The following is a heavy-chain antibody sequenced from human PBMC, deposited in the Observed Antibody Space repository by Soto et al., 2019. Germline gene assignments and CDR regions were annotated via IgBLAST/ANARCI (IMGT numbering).Heavy chain of an antibody. CDR2: IWFDGSNK. J-gene: IGHJ4*02. CDR3: ARDAKSVETTGGFDY. CDR1: GFIFSSYG. D-gene: IGHD1-26*01. Sequence: QVQLVDSGGGVVQPGRSLRLSCAASGFIFSSYGMHWVRQAPGKGLEWVAGIWFDGSNKYYADCVKGRFTISRDNSRNTLYLKMNGLRAEDTAVYYCARDAKSVETTGGFDYWGQGTLVTVSS. V-gene: IGHV3-33*01.